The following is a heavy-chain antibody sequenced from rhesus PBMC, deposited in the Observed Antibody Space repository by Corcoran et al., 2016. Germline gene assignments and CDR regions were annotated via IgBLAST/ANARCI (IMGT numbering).Heavy chain of an antibody. D-gene: IGHD1-14*01. CDR2: IYGSGGRT. V-gene: IGHV4S2*01. CDR1: GASISSNY. CDR3: ARDPNSWNDDRYWYFDL. Sequence: QVQLQESGPGLVKPSETLPLTCAVSGASISSNYWSWIRQAPGKGLEWIGRIYGSGGRTDDNHALQSRVRISIDTSKNQFSLKLSSVTAADTAVYYCARDPNSWNDDRYWYFDLWGPGTPITISS. J-gene: IGHJ2*01.